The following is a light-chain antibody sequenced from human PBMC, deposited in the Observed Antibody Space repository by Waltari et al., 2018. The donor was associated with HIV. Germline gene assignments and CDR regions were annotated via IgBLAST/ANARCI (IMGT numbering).Light chain of an antibody. CDR2: EGT. CDR3: CSYAGNNTLV. Sequence: QSALTQPASVSGSPGQSITLSCTGTSSAVGSYNLVSWYQQHPGKAPKFIIYEGTKRPSGVSNRFSGSKSGNTASLTISGLRAEDEADYHYCSYAGNNTLVFGGGTKLTVL. V-gene: IGLV2-23*01. J-gene: IGLJ3*02. CDR1: SSAVGSYNL.